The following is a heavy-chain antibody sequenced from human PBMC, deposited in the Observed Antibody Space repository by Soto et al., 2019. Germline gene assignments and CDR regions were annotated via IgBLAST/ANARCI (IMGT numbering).Heavy chain of an antibody. J-gene: IGHJ5*02. CDR1: GFTFSSYV. V-gene: IGHV3-23*01. D-gene: IGHD3-22*01. CDR2: ISGSGGNT. CDR3: AKEMGDYYDSSGSWFDP. Sequence: GSLSLSCAASGFTFSSYVMSWVRQAPGKGLECVSAISGSGGNTYYADSVKGRFTISRDNSKNTLFLQMNSLRAEDTALYFCAKEMGDYYDSSGSWFDPWGQGTLVTVSS.